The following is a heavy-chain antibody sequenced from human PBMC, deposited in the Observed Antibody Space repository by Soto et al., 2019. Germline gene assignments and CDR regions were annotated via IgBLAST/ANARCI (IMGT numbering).Heavy chain of an antibody. CDR2: IWYDGSNK. CDR1: GFTFSSYG. Sequence: QVQLVESGGGVVQPGRSLRLSCAASGFTFSSYGMHWVRQAPGKGLEWVAVIWYDGSNKYYADSVKGRFTISRDNSKNMLYLQMNSLRAEDTAVYYWASSPTPIVVVPAGDDAFDIWGQGTMVTVSS. V-gene: IGHV3-33*01. CDR3: ASSPTPIVVVPAGDDAFDI. J-gene: IGHJ3*02. D-gene: IGHD2-2*01.